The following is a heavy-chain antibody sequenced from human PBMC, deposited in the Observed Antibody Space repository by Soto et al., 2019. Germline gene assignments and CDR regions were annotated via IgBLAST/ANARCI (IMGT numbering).Heavy chain of an antibody. CDR2: ISYDGSNK. Sequence: QVQLVESGGGVVQPGRSLRLSCAASGFTFSSYGMHWVRQAPGKGLEWVAVISYDGSNKYYADSVKGRFTISRDNSKNTLYLQMNSLRAEDTAVYYCASASYLNWFVPWGQGTLVTVSS. CDR3: ASASYLNWFVP. V-gene: IGHV3-30*03. J-gene: IGHJ5*02. D-gene: IGHD3-10*01. CDR1: GFTFSSYG.